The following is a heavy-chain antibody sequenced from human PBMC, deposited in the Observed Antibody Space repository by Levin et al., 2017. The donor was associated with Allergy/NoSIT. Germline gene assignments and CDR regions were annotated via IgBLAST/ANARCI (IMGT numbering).Heavy chain of an antibody. D-gene: IGHD3-16*02. Sequence: LSLTCAVYGGSFSGYYWSWIRQPPGKGLEWIGEINHSGSTNYNPSLKSRVTISVDTSKNQFSLKLSSVTAADTAVYYSVRLGELSVSDDAFDIWGQGTMVTVSS. J-gene: IGHJ3*02. V-gene: IGHV4-34*01. CDR1: GGSFSGYY. CDR2: INHSGST. CDR3: VRLGELSVSDDAFDI.